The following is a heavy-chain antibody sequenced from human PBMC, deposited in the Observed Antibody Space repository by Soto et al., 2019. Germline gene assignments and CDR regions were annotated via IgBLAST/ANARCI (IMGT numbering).Heavy chain of an antibody. J-gene: IGHJ4*02. CDR2: IYNSGNT. V-gene: IGHV4-59*01. CDR1: GGSISGYF. Sequence: QVQLQESGPGLVKPSETLSLTCTVSGGSISGYFWSWIRQPPGKGLEWIGNIYNSGNTNYNPSLLSRVTISVDTSKNQVSLNLTSVTAADTAGYYCAAPPRYWGQGILVTVSS. D-gene: IGHD6-6*01. CDR3: AAPPRY.